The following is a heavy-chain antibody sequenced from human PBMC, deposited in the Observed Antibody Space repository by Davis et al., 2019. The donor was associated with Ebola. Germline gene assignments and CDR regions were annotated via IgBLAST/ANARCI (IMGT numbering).Heavy chain of an antibody. V-gene: IGHV4-59*01. J-gene: IGHJ6*02. CDR1: GGSISSYY. Sequence: GSLRLSCTVSGGSISSYYWSWIRQPPGKGLEWIGYIYYSGGTNYNPSLKSRVTISVDTSKNQFSLKLSSVTAADTAVYYCARDRVSLMDVWGQGTTVTVSS. D-gene: IGHD6-13*01. CDR2: IYYSGGT. CDR3: ARDRVSLMDV.